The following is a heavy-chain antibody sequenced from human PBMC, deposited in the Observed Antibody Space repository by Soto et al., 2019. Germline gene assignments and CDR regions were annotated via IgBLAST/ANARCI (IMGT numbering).Heavy chain of an antibody. CDR2: VYYSGST. V-gene: IGHV4-38-2*01. CDR3: ARNISTYFDS. J-gene: IGHJ4*02. CDR1: GYAISNGDY. Sequence: SETLSLTCGVSGYAISNGDYWGWIRQAPGKGLEWIGSVYYSGSTHYEPSLRGRIAISVDTLKNQFSLRLTSVTAADTAMYFCARNISTYFDSWGQGIPVTV. D-gene: IGHD3-9*01.